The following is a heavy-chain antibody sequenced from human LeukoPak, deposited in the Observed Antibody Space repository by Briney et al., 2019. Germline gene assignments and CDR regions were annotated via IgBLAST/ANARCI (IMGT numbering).Heavy chain of an antibody. CDR2: IWSDGDKR. Sequence: GGSLTLSCAPSGFTFSKYGMQWVRQAPGKGLEWVAVIWSDGDKRYYSDSVKGRFTISRDNSGNTLFLQVNSLRAEDTAVYFCARDSTTSTYYMDAWGKGTTVTVSS. CDR1: GFTFSKYG. J-gene: IGHJ6*03. V-gene: IGHV3-33*01. CDR3: ARDSTTSTYYMDA. D-gene: IGHD2-2*01.